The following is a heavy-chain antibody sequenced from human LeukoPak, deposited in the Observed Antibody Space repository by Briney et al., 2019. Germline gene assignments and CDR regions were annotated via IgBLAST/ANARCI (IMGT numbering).Heavy chain of an antibody. CDR2: ISSDGGNK. V-gene: IGHV3-30-3*01. J-gene: IGHJ1*01. CDR1: GFTFSSYA. Sequence: GGSLRLSCAASGFTFSSYAMHWVRQAPGKGPEWVAVISSDGGNKYYADSVKGRFTISRDNSKNTLYLQMNSLRAEDTAVYYCARDLSSSSTAYFQHWGQGTLVTVSS. CDR3: ARDLSSSSTAYFQH. D-gene: IGHD6-6*01.